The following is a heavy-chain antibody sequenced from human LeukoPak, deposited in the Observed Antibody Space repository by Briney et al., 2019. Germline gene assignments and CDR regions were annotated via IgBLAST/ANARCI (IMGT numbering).Heavy chain of an antibody. Sequence: ASVKVSCKVSGYTLTELSMHWVRQAPGKGLEWMGRFDPEDGETIHAQKFQGRVTMTADTSTDTVYMELSSLRSEDTAVYYCATEGKMVRGVYTDYWGQGTLVTASS. CDR2: FDPEDGET. J-gene: IGHJ4*02. CDR3: ATEGKMVRGVYTDY. CDR1: GYTLTELS. V-gene: IGHV1-24*01. D-gene: IGHD3-10*01.